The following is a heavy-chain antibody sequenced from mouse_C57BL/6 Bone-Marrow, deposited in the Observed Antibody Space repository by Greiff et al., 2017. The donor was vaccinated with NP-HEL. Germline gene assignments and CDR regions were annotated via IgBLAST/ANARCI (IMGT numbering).Heavy chain of an antibody. J-gene: IGHJ2*01. V-gene: IGHV7-1*01. CDR3: ARDADYSYYFDY. Sequence: EVKVVESGGGLVQSGRSLRLSCATSGFTFSDFYMEWVRQAPGKGLEWIAASRNKANDYTTEYSASVKGRFIVSRDTSQSILYLQMNALRAEDTAIYYCARDADYSYYFDYWGQGTTLTVSS. D-gene: IGHD1-1*01. CDR2: SRNKANDYTT. CDR1: GFTFSDFY.